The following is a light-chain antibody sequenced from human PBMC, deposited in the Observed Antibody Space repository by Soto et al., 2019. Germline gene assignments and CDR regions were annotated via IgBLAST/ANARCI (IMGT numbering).Light chain of an antibody. CDR2: AAS. J-gene: IGKJ1*01. CDR1: QGISNF. Sequence: IRMTQSPSSFSASTGDRVTITCRASQGISNFLAWYQQKPGKVPKLLIYAASTPQSGVPSRFSGSGSGTVFTLNISSLQPEDVATYYCQKCNSGPWTFGQGTKVDIK. V-gene: IGKV1-27*01. CDR3: QKCNSGPWT.